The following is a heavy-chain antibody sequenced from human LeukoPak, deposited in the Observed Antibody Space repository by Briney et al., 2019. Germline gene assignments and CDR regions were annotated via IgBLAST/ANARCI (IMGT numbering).Heavy chain of an antibody. CDR1: GYTFRRYA. CDR3: AKESLFVVAVADAFDI. Sequence: PGGALRLSCAASGYTFRRYAMSWVRPAPGEGLEWVSAISGRGGSTKYADSVKGRFTISRDNSKNTLYLQMNSLRAEDTAVYYGAKESLFVVAVADAFDIWGQGTMVTVSS. D-gene: IGHD2-15*01. CDR2: ISGRGGST. J-gene: IGHJ3*02. V-gene: IGHV3-23*01.